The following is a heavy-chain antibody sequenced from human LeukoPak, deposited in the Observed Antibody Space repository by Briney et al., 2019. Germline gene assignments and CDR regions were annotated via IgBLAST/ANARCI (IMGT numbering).Heavy chain of an antibody. J-gene: IGHJ4*02. CDR3: ASYRRGLYYFDY. Sequence: EASVKVSCKASGYTLTSYAMHWVRQAPGQRLEWMGWINAGNGNTKYSQKFQGRVTITRDTSASTAYMELSSLRSGDTAVYYCASYRRGLYYFDYWGQGTLVTVSS. CDR2: INAGNGNT. D-gene: IGHD3-16*02. CDR1: GYTLTSYA. V-gene: IGHV1-3*01.